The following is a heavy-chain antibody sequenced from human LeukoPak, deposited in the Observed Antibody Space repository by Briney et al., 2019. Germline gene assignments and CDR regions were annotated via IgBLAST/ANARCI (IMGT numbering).Heavy chain of an antibody. D-gene: IGHD4-17*01. Sequence: GGSLRLSCAASGFTFSSYWMSWVRQAPGKGLEWVAFIRYDGSNKYYADSVKGRFTISRDNSKNTRYLQMNSLRAEDTAVYYCAKAPYGLYYFDYWGQGTLVTVSS. J-gene: IGHJ4*02. CDR3: AKAPYGLYYFDY. CDR1: GFTFSSYW. V-gene: IGHV3-30*02. CDR2: IRYDGSNK.